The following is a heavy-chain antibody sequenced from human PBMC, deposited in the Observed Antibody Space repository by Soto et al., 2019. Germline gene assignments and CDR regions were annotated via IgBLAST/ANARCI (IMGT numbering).Heavy chain of an antibody. J-gene: IGHJ4*02. CDR2: ISYDGSNK. CDR1: GFTFSNYG. V-gene: IGHV3-30*18. Sequence: GGSLRLSCAASGFTFSNYGVHWVRQDPGKGLEWVALISYDGSNKYYADSVKGRFTVSRDKSKNTLYLQVNSLRAEDTAVYYCAKDKVPVVVTAPFDYWGQGTLVTVSS. CDR3: AKDKVPVVVTAPFDY. D-gene: IGHD2-21*02.